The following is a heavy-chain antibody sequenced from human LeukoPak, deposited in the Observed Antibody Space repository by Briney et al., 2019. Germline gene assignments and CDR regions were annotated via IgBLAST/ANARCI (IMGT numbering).Heavy chain of an antibody. J-gene: IGHJ6*03. CDR1: GYSFTSYW. CDR3: ARTRYGGNSSYYYMDV. Sequence: GESLKISCKGSGYSFTSYWIGWVRQMPGKGLEWMGIIYPGDSDTRYSPSFQGQVTISADKSINTAYLQWSSLKASDAAMYYCARTRYGGNSSYYYMDVWGKGTTVTVSS. V-gene: IGHV5-51*01. CDR2: IYPGDSDT. D-gene: IGHD4-23*01.